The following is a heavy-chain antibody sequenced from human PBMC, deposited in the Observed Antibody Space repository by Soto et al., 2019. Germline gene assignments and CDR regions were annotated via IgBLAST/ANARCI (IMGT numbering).Heavy chain of an antibody. V-gene: IGHV3-15*07. Sequence: PGWSLKLSCAASGLTFSNAWMNWARQAPGKGLEWVGRIKSKTDGGTTDYAAPVKGRFTISRDDSKNTLYLQMNSLKSEDTAVYYCTTEESDAFDIWGQGTMVTVSS. J-gene: IGHJ3*02. CDR3: TTEESDAFDI. CDR2: IKSKTDGGTT. CDR1: GLTFSNAW.